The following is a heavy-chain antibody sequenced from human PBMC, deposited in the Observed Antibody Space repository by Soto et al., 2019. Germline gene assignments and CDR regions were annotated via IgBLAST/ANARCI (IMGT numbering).Heavy chain of an antibody. CDR3: ARGSGSYYKG. V-gene: IGHV4-31*03. J-gene: IGHJ4*02. D-gene: IGHD1-26*01. Sequence: QVQLQESGPGLVKPSQTLSLTCTVSGGSISSGGDYWSWIRQHPGKGLEWIGYIYFSGSTYYNPSLKSRGTISVDTSRNQFSLKLSSVTAADTAVYYCARGSGSYYKGWGQGTLVTVSS. CDR1: GGSISSGGDY. CDR2: IYFSGST.